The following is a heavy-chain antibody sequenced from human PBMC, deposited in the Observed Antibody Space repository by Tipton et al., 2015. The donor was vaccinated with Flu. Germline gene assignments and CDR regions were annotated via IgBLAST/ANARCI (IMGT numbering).Heavy chain of an antibody. V-gene: IGHV3-30*18. CDR1: KFMFSTYG. D-gene: IGHD1-26*01. Sequence: RSLRLSCAASKFMFSTYGMHWVRQAPGKGLEWVAMMSYDGNTKYYANSVKGRFTISRDNSKNTLYLQMSSLRVEDTAVYYCAKDNARGNMVGARLGFSDYWGQGTLVTASS. CDR2: MSYDGNTK. CDR3: AKDNARGNMVGARLGFSDY. J-gene: IGHJ4*02.